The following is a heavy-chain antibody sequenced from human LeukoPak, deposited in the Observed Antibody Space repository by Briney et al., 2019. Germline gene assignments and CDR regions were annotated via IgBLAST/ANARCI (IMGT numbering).Heavy chain of an antibody. CDR1: GFTSSSQA. CDR3: ARADNGIEY. CDR2: IYSGGST. D-gene: IGHD1-1*01. Sequence: GGSLRLSCAASGFTSSSQATSCIRPAPGNGLEWVSLIYSGGSTYYADSVKSRFTISRDNSKNTLYLQMSSLRAEDTAVYYCARADNGIEYWGQGTLVTVSS. J-gene: IGHJ4*02. V-gene: IGHV3-66*01.